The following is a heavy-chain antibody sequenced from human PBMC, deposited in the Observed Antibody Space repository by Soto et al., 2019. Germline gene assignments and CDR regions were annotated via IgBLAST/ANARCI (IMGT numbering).Heavy chain of an antibody. Sequence: ASVKVSCKASCYLFTASSMHWVRLAPGKGLEWMGVVNPSGGSTKYAQNFQARVTMTRDTSTTTIYMALSSLRSDDTAIYYCAREENCSGGTCYSEYYHRWGQGTLVTVSS. V-gene: IGHV1-46*01. CDR1: CYLFTASS. CDR2: VNPSGGST. CDR3: AREENCSGGTCYSEYYHR. J-gene: IGHJ1*01. D-gene: IGHD2-15*01.